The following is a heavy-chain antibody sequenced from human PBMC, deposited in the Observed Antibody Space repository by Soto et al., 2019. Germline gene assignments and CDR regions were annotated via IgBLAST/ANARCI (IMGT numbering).Heavy chain of an antibody. V-gene: IGHV3-11*01. CDR3: TRRDSGAFDV. J-gene: IGHJ3*01. Sequence: GGSLRLSCATSGFTFRDYYFSWVRQAPGKGLEWISYISHSGKTIYYADSVKGRFTISRDDAKNTLYLQMNSLRAEDTAMYYCTRRDSGAFDVWGHGTMVTVS. CDR2: ISHSGKTI. CDR1: GFTFRDYY.